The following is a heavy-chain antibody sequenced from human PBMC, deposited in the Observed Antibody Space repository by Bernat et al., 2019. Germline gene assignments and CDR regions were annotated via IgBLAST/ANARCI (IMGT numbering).Heavy chain of an antibody. CDR3: ARDQSLTPLEYYFDY. CDR2: ISYDGSNK. J-gene: IGHJ4*02. Sequence: QVQVVESGGGVVQPGRSLRLSCAASGFTFSSYAMHWVRQAPGKGLEWVAVISYDGSNKYYADSVRGRFTISRDNSKNTLYLQMNSLRAEDTAVYYCARDQSLTPLEYYFDYWGQGTLVTVSS. CDR1: GFTFSSYA. D-gene: IGHD7-27*01. V-gene: IGHV3-30*01.